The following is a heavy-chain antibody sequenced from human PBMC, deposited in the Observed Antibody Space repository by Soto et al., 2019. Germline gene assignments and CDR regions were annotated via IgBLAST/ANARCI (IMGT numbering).Heavy chain of an antibody. V-gene: IGHV4-4*02. J-gene: IGHJ4*02. D-gene: IGHD6-13*01. CDR3: AFPATADFDY. CDR1: GGSISSTNW. Sequence: QVQLQESGPGLVKPSGTRSLTCAVSGGSISSTNWWTWVRQSPGRGLEWIGEIYHSGTTNYSPSLKSRVNIAVDMSTNHLSLTLISVTAADTAVYYCAFPATADFDYWGKGILVTVSS. CDR2: IYHSGTT.